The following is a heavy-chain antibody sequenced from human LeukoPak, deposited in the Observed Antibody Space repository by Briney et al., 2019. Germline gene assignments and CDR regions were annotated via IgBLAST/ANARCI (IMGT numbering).Heavy chain of an antibody. CDR1: GFSFSSQW. J-gene: IGHJ4*02. Sequence: GGSLRLPCAASGFSFSSQWMHWVRQAPGKGLVWVARINSAGSSTRYADSVKGRFTVSRDNANNTLYLQMNSLRAEDTAVYYCARSDYFDYWGQGTLVTDSS. CDR2: INSAGSST. CDR3: ARSDYFDY. V-gene: IGHV3-74*01.